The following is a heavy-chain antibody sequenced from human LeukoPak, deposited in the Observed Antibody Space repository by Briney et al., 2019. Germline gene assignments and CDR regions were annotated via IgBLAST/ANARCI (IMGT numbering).Heavy chain of an antibody. D-gene: IGHD4-17*01. CDR1: GGTFSSYA. CDR2: IIPIFGTA. V-gene: IGHV1-69*05. CDR3: AGAFDYGAWDY. J-gene: IGHJ4*02. Sequence: SVKVSCRASGGTFSSYAISWVRQAHGQGLEWMGRIIPIFGTANYAQKFQGRVTITTDESTSTAYMELSSLRSEDTAVYYCAGAFDYGAWDYWGQGTLVTVSS.